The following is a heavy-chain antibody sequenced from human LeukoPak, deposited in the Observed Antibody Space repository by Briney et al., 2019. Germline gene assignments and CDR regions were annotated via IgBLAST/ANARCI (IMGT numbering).Heavy chain of an antibody. V-gene: IGHV4-38-2*01. J-gene: IGHJ4*02. D-gene: IGHD7-27*01. CDR3: ARLVTSTNSGNFDF. Sequence: SETLSLTCAVSGYSISSGYYWGWIRQPPGKGLEWIGSVYHSGSTYYNPSLRSRVTISVGAPKNQFSLKVSSVAAADTAVYYCARLVTSTNSGNFDFWGQGTLVTVSS. CDR1: GYSISSGYY. CDR2: VYHSGST.